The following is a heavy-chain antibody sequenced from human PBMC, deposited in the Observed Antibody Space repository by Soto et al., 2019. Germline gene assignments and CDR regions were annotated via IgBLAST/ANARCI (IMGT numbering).Heavy chain of an antibody. CDR2: ISHSGNT. CDR3: AGLRGYAGSPIDY. J-gene: IGHJ4*02. V-gene: IGHV4-59*01. D-gene: IGHD2-15*01. Sequence: QVQLQESGPGLVKPSETLSLTCTVSGGSIISGYWSWIRQPPGKGLEWIGYISHSGNTNDNPSVKSRVTLSVDTPKNQFSLRLSSVTTADTAVYYCAGLRGYAGSPIDYWGQGTLVTVSS. CDR1: GGSIISGY.